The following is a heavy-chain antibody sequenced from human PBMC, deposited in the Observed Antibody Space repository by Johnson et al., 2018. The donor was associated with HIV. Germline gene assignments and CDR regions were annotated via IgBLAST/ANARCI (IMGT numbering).Heavy chain of an antibody. V-gene: IGHV3-30-3*01. CDR3: ARAGIVGDQRDAFDI. D-gene: IGHD1-26*01. CDR1: GFTFSSYA. Sequence: QEQLVESGGGVVQPGRSLRLSCAASGFTFSSYAMHWVRQAPGKGLEWVAVISYDGSNKYYADSVKGRFTISRDNSKNTLYLQMKSLRAEDTAVYYCARAGIVGDQRDAFDIWGQGTMVTVSS. J-gene: IGHJ3*02. CDR2: ISYDGSNK.